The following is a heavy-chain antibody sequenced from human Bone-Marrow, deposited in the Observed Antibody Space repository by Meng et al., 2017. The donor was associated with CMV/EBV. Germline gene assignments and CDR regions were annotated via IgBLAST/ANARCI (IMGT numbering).Heavy chain of an antibody. Sequence: WVRQAPGKGLEWVSAISGSGSSTYYADSVKGRFTISRDNSKNTLYLHMNSLRAEDTAVYYCAKDPLRFYYDSSGYSYPDPESYYFDYWGQGTLVTVSS. CDR2: ISGSGSST. D-gene: IGHD3-22*01. CDR3: AKDPLRFYYDSSGYSYPDPESYYFDY. J-gene: IGHJ4*02. V-gene: IGHV3-23*01.